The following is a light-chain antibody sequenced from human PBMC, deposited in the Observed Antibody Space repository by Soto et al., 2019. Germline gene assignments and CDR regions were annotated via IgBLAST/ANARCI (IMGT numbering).Light chain of an antibody. CDR2: DVS. CDR1: SSDVGGYNY. J-gene: IGLJ2*01. CDR3: SSFASSNTVI. Sequence: QSALTQPASVSGSPGQSITISCTGTSSDVGGYNYVSWYQQHPGKAPKLVIYDVSNRPSGVSNRFSGSKSGNTASLTISGLRAEDDAVYYSSSFASSNTVIFGGGTKLTVL. V-gene: IGLV2-14*01.